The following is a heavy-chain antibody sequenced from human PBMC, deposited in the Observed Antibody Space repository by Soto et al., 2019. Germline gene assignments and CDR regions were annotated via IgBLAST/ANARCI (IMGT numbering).Heavy chain of an antibody. CDR3: ARGGYDYGDYNWFDP. Sequence: SETLSLTCTVSGGSISSSSYYWGWIRQPPGKGLEWIGSIYYSGSTYYNPSLKSRVTISVDTSKNQFSLKLSSVTAADTAVYYCARGGYDYGDYNWFDPWGQGTLVTVSS. J-gene: IGHJ5*02. CDR1: GGSISSSSYY. D-gene: IGHD4-17*01. V-gene: IGHV4-39*07. CDR2: IYYSGST.